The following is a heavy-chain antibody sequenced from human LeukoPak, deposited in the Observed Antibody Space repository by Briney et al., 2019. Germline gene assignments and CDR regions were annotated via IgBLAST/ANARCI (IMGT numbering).Heavy chain of an antibody. V-gene: IGHV3-74*01. CDR1: GFTFSSYW. J-gene: IGHJ4*02. CDR2: INSDGSST. D-gene: IGHD1-26*01. CDR3: AREGAVGATSGTYFDY. Sequence: GGSLRLSCAASGFTFSSYWMHWVRQAPGKGLVWVSRINSDGSSTSYADSVKGRFTISRDNSKNTLYLQMNSLRAEDTAVYYCAREGAVGATSGTYFDYWGQGTLVTVSS.